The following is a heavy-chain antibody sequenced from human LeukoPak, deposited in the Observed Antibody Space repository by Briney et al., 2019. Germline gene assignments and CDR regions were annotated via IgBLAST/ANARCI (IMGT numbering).Heavy chain of an antibody. J-gene: IGHJ4*02. V-gene: IGHV3-23*01. D-gene: IGHD2-2*01. CDR1: GFTFSTFA. Sequence: GGSLRLSCAASGFTFSTFAMIWVRQPPGKGLEWVSSIFPSGGEIHYADSVRCRFTISRDNSKSTLSLQMNSLRAEDTAVYYCAKTGCSSTSCYDGYWGQGTLVTVSS. CDR2: IFPSGGEI. CDR3: AKTGCSSTSCYDGY.